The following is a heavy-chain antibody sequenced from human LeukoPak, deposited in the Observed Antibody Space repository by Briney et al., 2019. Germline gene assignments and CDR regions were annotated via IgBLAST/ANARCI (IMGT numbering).Heavy chain of an antibody. J-gene: IGHJ4*02. CDR2: IYYSGST. D-gene: IGHD3-22*01. CDR1: GGSISSSTYY. Sequence: PSETLSLTCAVSGGSISSSTYYWGWIRQPPGRGLEWIGSIYYSGSTSYNPSLKSRVTISVDTSKNQFSLKLSSVTAADTAVYYCARKDYDSTGYYYWEWGQGTLVTVPS. CDR3: ARKDYDSTGYYYWE. V-gene: IGHV4-39*01.